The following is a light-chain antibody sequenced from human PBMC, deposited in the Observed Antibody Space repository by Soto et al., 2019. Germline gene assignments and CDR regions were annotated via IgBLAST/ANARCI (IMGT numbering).Light chain of an antibody. CDR3: LQHDIYPLT. J-gene: IGKJ1*01. CDR1: QGIEND. Sequence: DIQMTQSPSSLSASVGDRVTITCRASQGIENDLGWFQQKPGTAPKRLIYGVSTLQSGVPSRFSGGGSGTEFTLTITSLQPEDFATYYCLQHDIYPLTFGQGTTVDIK. V-gene: IGKV1-17*01. CDR2: GVS.